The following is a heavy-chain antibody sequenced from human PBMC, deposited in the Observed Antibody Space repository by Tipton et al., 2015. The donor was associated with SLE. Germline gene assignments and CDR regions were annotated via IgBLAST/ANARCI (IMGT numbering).Heavy chain of an antibody. CDR3: ASSKNSLV. J-gene: IGHJ3*01. CDR1: GYTFISYY. CDR2: ISAYNGNT. Sequence: QVQLVQSGPEVKKPGASVKVSCKASGYTFISYYMHWVRQAPGQGLEWMGWISAYNGNTNYAQKLQGRVAMTTDTSTSTAYMELRSLRSDDTAGYYCASSKNSLVWGQGTMVTVSS. V-gene: IGHV1-18*04.